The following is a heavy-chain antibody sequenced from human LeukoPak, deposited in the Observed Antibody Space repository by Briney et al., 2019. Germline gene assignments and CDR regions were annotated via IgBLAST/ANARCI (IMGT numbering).Heavy chain of an antibody. CDR1: GYTFTSYY. V-gene: IGHV1-69*13. CDR3: ARAHSGSYYGPTVD. J-gene: IGHJ4*02. Sequence: SVKVSCKASGYTFTSYYMHWVRQAPGQGLEWMGGIIPIFGTANYAQKFQGRVTITADESTSTAYMELSSLRSEDTAVYYCARAHSGSYYGPTVDWGQGTLVTVSS. D-gene: IGHD1-26*01. CDR2: IIPIFGTA.